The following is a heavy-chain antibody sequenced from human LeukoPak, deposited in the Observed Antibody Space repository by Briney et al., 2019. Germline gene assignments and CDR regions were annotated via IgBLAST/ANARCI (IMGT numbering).Heavy chain of an antibody. CDR1: GYTFTSYY. CDR2: INPSGGST. V-gene: IGHV1-46*01. J-gene: IGHJ4*02. D-gene: IGHD2-2*01. CDR3: ARGAGYCSSTSCYPYSSSWYGYFDY. Sequence: ASVKVSCKASGYTFTSYYMHWVRQAPGQGLEWMGIINPSGGSTSYAQTFQGRVTITRDTSTSTVYMELSSLRSEDTAVYYCARGAGYCSSTSCYPYSSSWYGYFDYWGQGTLVTVSS.